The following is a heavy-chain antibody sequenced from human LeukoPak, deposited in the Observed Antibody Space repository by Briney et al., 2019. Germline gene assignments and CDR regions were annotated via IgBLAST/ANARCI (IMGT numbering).Heavy chain of an antibody. CDR2: ISAYNGNT. J-gene: IGHJ5*02. Sequence: ASVQVSCKASGYTFTSYGISGVRQAPGQGLEWMGWISAYNGNTNYAQKLQGRVTMTTDTSTSTAYMELRSLRSDDTAVYYCARVPKGGNFDPWGQGTLVTVSS. CDR3: ARVPKGGNFDP. V-gene: IGHV1-18*01. CDR1: GYTFTSYG. D-gene: IGHD3-16*01.